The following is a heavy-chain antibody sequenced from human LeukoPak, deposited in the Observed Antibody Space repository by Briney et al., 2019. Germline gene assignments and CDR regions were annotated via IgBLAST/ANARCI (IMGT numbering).Heavy chain of an antibody. V-gene: IGHV4-4*07. J-gene: IGHJ5*02. Sequence: PSETLSLTCTVSGGSISSYYWSWIRQPAGKGLGWIGRIYTSGSTNYNPSLKSRVTMSVDTSKNQFSLKLSSVTAADTAVYYCARDLGYYDFWSGPSFDPWGQGTLVTVSS. CDR2: IYTSGST. CDR3: ARDLGYYDFWSGPSFDP. D-gene: IGHD3-3*01. CDR1: GGSISSYY.